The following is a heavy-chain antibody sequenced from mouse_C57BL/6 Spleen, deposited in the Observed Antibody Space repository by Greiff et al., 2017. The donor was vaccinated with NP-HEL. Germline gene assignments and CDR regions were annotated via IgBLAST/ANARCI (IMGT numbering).Heavy chain of an antibody. J-gene: IGHJ2*01. D-gene: IGHD2-4*01. CDR3: ARGYDYDGDYFDY. CDR1: GYTFTSYG. Sequence: QVQLQQSGAELARPGASVKLSCKASGYTFTSYGISWVKQRTGQGLEWIGEIYPRSGNTYYNEKFKGKATLTADKSSSTAYMELRSLTSEDSAVYFCARGYDYDGDYFDYWGQGTTLTVSS. V-gene: IGHV1-81*01. CDR2: IYPRSGNT.